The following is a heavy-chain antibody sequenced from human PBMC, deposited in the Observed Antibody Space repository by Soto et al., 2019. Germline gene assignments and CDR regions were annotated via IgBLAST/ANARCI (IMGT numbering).Heavy chain of an antibody. CDR3: ASNVLELRYYYGMDV. V-gene: IGHV1-69*13. Sequence: GASVKVSCKASGGTFSSYAISWVRQAPGQGLEWMGGIIPIFGTANYAQKFRGRVTITADESTSTAYMELSSLRSEDTAVYYCASNVLELRYYYGMDVWGQGTTVTVSS. CDR1: GGTFSSYA. D-gene: IGHD1-7*01. J-gene: IGHJ6*02. CDR2: IIPIFGTA.